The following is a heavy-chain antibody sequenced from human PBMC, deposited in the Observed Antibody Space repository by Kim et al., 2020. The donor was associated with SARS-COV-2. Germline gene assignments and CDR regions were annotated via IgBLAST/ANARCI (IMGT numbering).Heavy chain of an antibody. Sequence: SETLSLACTVSGGSIRGGDYYWTWIRQPPGKGLEWIGYVYHSGSTYYNPSLKSRILISVDAHKNEFSLKVNSVTAADTAGYYCARRVGGPKSHVDHWGQGTLVAVPS. CDR3: ARRVGGPKSHVDH. J-gene: IGHJ4*02. CDR2: VYHSGST. CDR1: GGSIRGGDYY. V-gene: IGHV4-30-4*01. D-gene: IGHD3-10*01.